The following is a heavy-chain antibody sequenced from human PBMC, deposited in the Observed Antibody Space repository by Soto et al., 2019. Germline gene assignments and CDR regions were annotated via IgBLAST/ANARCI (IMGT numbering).Heavy chain of an antibody. Sequence: EVQLVESGGGLVKPGGSLRLSCAASGFTFSSYSMNWVRQAPGKGLEWVSSISSSSSYIYYADSVKGRFTISRDNAKNSLYLQMNSLRAEDTAVYYCARDKLMVRGIGYYYYGMDVWGQGTTVTVSS. CDR2: ISSSSSYI. CDR1: GFTFSSYS. V-gene: IGHV3-21*01. CDR3: ARDKLMVRGIGYYYYGMDV. J-gene: IGHJ6*02. D-gene: IGHD3-10*01.